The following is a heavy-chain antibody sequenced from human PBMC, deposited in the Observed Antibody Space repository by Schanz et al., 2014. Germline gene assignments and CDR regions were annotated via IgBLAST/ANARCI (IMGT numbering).Heavy chain of an antibody. V-gene: IGHV3-23*01. CDR2: LSGSGAGT. Sequence: EVQLLESGGGLVQPGGSLRLSCAASGFTFSNYAMGWVRQTPGKGLEWVSTLSGSGAGTFYADSVKGRFTISRDNSEITLYLQMNSLRAEDTAVYYCAKVAPAATYLDSWGLGTLVTVSS. CDR1: GFTFSNYA. J-gene: IGHJ4*02. CDR3: AKVAPAATYLDS. D-gene: IGHD2-2*01.